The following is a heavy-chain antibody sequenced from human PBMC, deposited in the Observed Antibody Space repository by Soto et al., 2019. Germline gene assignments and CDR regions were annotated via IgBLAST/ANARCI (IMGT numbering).Heavy chain of an antibody. J-gene: IGHJ4*02. V-gene: IGHV4-34*01. D-gene: IGHD2-8*02. Sequence: SETLSLTCAVYGGSFSGYSWTRLRQPPGTGLEWIGEINHSGSTNYNPSLKSRVTISVDTSKNQFSLKLTSVTAADTAVYYCARDKITGLFDYWGQGTLVTVSS. CDR2: INHSGST. CDR3: ARDKITGLFDY. CDR1: GGSFSGYS.